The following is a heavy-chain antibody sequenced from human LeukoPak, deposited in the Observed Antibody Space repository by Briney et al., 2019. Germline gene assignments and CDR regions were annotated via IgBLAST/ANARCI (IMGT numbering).Heavy chain of an antibody. Sequence: PSETLSLTCTVSGGSISSYYWSWIRQPPGKGLEWIGYIYYSGSTNYNPSLKSRVTISVDTSKNQFSLKLSSVTAADTAVYYCARSTTVTTRGVWFDPWGQGTLVTVSS. CDR3: ARSTTVTTRGVWFDP. V-gene: IGHV4-59*08. CDR2: IYYSGST. D-gene: IGHD4-11*01. J-gene: IGHJ5*02. CDR1: GGSISSYY.